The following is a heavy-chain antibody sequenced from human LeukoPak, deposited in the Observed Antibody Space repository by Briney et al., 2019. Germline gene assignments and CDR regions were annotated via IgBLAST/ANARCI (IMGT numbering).Heavy chain of an antibody. CDR2: ISGSGGST. J-gene: IGHJ3*02. CDR3: AKSKTAAAGTGAFDI. Sequence: TGGSLRLSCAAPGFTFSSYAMSWVRQAPGKGLEWVSAISGSGGSTYYADSVKGRFTISRDNSKNTLFLQMNSLRAEDTAIYYCAKSKTAAAGTGAFDIWGQGTMVTVSS. D-gene: IGHD6-13*01. V-gene: IGHV3-23*01. CDR1: GFTFSSYA.